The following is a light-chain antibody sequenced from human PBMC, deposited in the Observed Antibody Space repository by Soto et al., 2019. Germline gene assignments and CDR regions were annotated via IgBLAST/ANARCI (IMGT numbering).Light chain of an antibody. V-gene: IGKV3-20*01. CDR3: QQYGSFLFT. J-gene: IGKJ3*01. Sequence: EIVLTQSPGTLSLSPGERATLSCRGSQSVSSSYLAWYQQKPGQAPRLLIYAASSSATGIPDRFSGSGSGTDFTLTINRLEPEDVAVSYCQQYGSFLFTFGPGTKVDIK. CDR1: QSVSSSY. CDR2: AAS.